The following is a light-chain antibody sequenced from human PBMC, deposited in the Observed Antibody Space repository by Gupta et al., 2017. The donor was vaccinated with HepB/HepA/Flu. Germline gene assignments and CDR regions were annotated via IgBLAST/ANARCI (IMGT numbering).Light chain of an antibody. J-gene: IGKJ1*01. CDR1: QSVSRY. CDR2: DAS. V-gene: IGKV3-11*01. Sequence: DIVLTQSPATLSLSPGERATLPCRASQSVSRYLAWYQQKPGQAPRHLIYDASNRATGIPARFSGSGSGTDFTLTISGLEPEDFAVYYCQQRSSWPWTFGQGTKVEIK. CDR3: QQRSSWPWT.